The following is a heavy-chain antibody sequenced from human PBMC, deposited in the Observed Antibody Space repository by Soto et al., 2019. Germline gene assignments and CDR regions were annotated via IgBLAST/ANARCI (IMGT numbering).Heavy chain of an antibody. V-gene: IGHV3-23*01. J-gene: IGHJ6*02. D-gene: IGHD1-26*01. CDR3: AKVLWRWELLPYYYGMDV. CDR2: ISGSGGST. Sequence: EVQLLESGGGLVQPGGSLRLSCAASGFTFSSYAMSWVRQAPGKGLEWVSAISGSGGSTYYADSVKGRFTISRDNSKNTLYLQMNSLRAEDTAVYYCAKVLWRWELLPYYYGMDVWGQGTTVTVSS. CDR1: GFTFSSYA.